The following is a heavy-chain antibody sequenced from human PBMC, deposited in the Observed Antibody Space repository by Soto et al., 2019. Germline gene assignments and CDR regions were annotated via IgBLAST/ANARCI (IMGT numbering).Heavy chain of an antibody. D-gene: IGHD2-2*03. CDR2: ISGDGGTT. CDR1: GFTFSTYA. V-gene: IGHV3-23*01. Sequence: EVQLLESGGGLVQPGGSLRLSCAASGFTFSTYAMSWVRQAPGKGLEWVSDISGDGGTTYHSDSVRGRFTISRDNSKNTLYLQMNSLRAEGTAIYYCAKDAPRKLGFYWYFDLWGRGTLVTVSS. J-gene: IGHJ2*01. CDR3: AKDAPRKLGFYWYFDL.